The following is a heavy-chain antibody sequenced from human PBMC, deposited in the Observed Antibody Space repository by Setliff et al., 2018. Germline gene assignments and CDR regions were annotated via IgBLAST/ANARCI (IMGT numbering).Heavy chain of an antibody. Sequence: SETLSLTCTVSGGSISSYYWSWIRQPAGKGLEWIGHIYIGGSANYNPSLKSRVTISVDTSKNQFSLKLSSVTAADTAVYYCARESRYYYDNLGTLDYWDQGTLVTVSS. CDR2: IYIGGSA. CDR3: ARESRYYYDNLGTLDY. V-gene: IGHV4-4*07. CDR1: GGSISSYY. D-gene: IGHD3-22*01. J-gene: IGHJ4*02.